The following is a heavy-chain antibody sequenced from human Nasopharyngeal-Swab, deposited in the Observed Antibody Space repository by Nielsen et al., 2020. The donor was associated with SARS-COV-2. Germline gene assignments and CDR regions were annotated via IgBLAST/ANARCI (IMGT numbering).Heavy chain of an antibody. CDR3: ARDGGADYDSSGYSGAYFDY. D-gene: IGHD3-22*01. CDR1: GFTFSSYC. V-gene: IGHV3-33*01. Sequence: GESLKISCAASGFTFSSYCMHWLRQAPGKGLEWVAVIWYDGSNKYYADSVKGRFTISRDHSKNTLYLQMNSLRAEDTAVYYCARDGGADYDSSGYSGAYFDYWGQGTLVTVSS. J-gene: IGHJ4*02. CDR2: IWYDGSNK.